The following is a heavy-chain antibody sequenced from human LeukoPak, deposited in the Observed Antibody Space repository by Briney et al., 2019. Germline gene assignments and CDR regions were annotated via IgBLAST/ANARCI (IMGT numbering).Heavy chain of an antibody. V-gene: IGHV1-18*01. CDR2: ISAYNGNT. CDR1: GYTFTSYG. CDR3: ARDSARPVGATGPAFDY. Sequence: ASVKVSCKASGYTFTSYGISWVRPAPGQGLEWMGWISAYNGNTIYAQKLQGRVTMTTDTSTTTAYMELRSLRSDDTAVYYCARDSARPVGATGPAFDYWGQGTLVTVSS. D-gene: IGHD1-26*01. J-gene: IGHJ4*02.